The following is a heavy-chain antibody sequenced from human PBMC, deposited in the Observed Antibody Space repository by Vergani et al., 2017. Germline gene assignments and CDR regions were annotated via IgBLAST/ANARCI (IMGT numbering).Heavy chain of an antibody. CDR3: ARLHGPSGYYDFDY. Sequence: QVTLKESGPVLVKPPETLTLTCTLSGFSFSSATMGVSWIRQPPGKALEWLAHIFSNDEKSYSTSLKSRLTISKDTSKSQVVLTMTNMDPVDIATYYCARLHGPSGYYDFDYWGQGILVTVSS. J-gene: IGHJ4*02. CDR2: IFSNDEK. V-gene: IGHV2-26*01. D-gene: IGHD3-22*01. CDR1: GFSFSSATMG.